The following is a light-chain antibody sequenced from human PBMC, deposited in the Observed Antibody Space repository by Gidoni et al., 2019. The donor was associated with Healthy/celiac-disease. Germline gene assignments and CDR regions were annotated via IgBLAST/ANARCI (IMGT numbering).Light chain of an antibody. CDR3: QQYNNWLT. CDR1: QSVSSN. Sequence: EIVMTQSPATLSVSPGERATLSCRASQSVSSNLAWYQQKPGQAPWLLIYGASTRATGIPARFSGSGSGTEFTLTISSLQSEDFAVYYCQQYNNWLTFGQGTRLEIK. CDR2: GAS. V-gene: IGKV3-15*01. J-gene: IGKJ5*01.